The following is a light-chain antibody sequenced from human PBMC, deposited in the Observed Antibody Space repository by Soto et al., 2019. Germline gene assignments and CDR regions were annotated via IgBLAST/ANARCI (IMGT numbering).Light chain of an antibody. J-gene: IGLJ1*01. Sequence: QSALAQPASVSGSPGQSITISCTGTSSDVGSYNLVSWYQQHPGKAPKLMIYEGSKRPSGVSNRFSGSKSGNTASPTISGLQAEDEADYYCFSYAGSSIYVFGTGTKVTVL. CDR3: FSYAGSSIYV. CDR2: EGS. V-gene: IGLV2-23*01. CDR1: SSDVGSYNL.